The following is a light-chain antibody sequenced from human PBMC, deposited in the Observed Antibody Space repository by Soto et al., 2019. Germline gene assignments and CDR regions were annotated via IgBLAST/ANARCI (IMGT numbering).Light chain of an antibody. CDR3: QVWDSSSAHVL. CDR2: DNS. J-gene: IGLJ2*01. V-gene: IGLV3-21*02. CDR1: NIGSKS. Sequence: SYELTQPPSVSVAPGQTARITCGGSNIGSKSVHWYQQKPGQAPVLVVYDNSDRPSGIPERFSGSNSGNTATLIISRVEAGDEADYYCQVWDSSSAHVLFGGGTKLTVL.